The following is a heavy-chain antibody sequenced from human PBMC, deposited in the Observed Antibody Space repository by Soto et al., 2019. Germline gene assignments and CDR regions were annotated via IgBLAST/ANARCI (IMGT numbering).Heavy chain of an antibody. J-gene: IGHJ6*02. Sequence: ASVKVSCKASGYSFTDYHIHWVRQAPGQGLEWLGRINPKSGGTSTAQKFQGWVTMTRDRSISTVYMELTRLRSDDTAVYFCARGHSTDCSNGVCSFFYNHEMDVWGQGTTVTVAS. CDR1: GYSFTDYH. D-gene: IGHD2-8*01. CDR3: ARGHSTDCSNGVCSFFYNHEMDV. V-gene: IGHV1-2*04. CDR2: INPKSGGT.